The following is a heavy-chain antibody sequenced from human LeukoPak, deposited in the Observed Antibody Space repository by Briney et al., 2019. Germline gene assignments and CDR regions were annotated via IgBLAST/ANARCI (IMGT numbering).Heavy chain of an antibody. CDR1: GFTFSSYG. CDR3: AKDPVQGHYYDSSGYSEYFQH. J-gene: IGHJ1*01. CDR2: IRYDGSNK. Sequence: GGSLRLSCAASGFTFSSYGMHWVRQAPGKGLEWVAFIRYDGSNKYYADSVKGRFTISRDNSKNTLYLQMNRLRAEDTAVYYCAKDPVQGHYYDSSGYSEYFQHWGQGTLVTVSS. V-gene: IGHV3-30*02. D-gene: IGHD3-22*01.